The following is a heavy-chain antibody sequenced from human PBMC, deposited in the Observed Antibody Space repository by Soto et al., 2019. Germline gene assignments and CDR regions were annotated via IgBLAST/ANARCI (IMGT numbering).Heavy chain of an antibody. V-gene: IGHV4-30-2*01. CDR1: GGSISSGGYS. Sequence: SETLSLTCAVSGGSISSGGYSWSWIRQPPGKGLEWIGYIYHSGSTYYNPSLKSRVTISVDRSKNQFSLKLSSVTAEDTAVYYCAKEDVLLWFGYYFDYWGQGTLVTVSS. D-gene: IGHD3-10*01. CDR3: AKEDVLLWFGYYFDY. J-gene: IGHJ4*02. CDR2: IYHSGST.